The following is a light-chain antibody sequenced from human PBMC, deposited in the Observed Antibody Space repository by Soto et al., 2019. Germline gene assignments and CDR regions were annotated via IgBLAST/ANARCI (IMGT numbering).Light chain of an antibody. CDR3: QQSYSPLRT. V-gene: IGKV1-39*01. Sequence: DIQMTQSPSSLSAFVGDSVTITCRASQTISTYLNWYQHKSGEAPKVLIYGASNLASGVPSRFSGSKSGTDFNLTITGLQLEDFATYCCQQSYSPLRTFGGGTKVEI. J-gene: IGKJ4*01. CDR1: QTISTY. CDR2: GAS.